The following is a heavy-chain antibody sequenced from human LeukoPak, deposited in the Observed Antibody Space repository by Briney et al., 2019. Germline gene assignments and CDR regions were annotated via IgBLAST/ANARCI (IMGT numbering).Heavy chain of an antibody. CDR1: GYTFTDYY. D-gene: IGHD5-12*01. CDR2: INPNSGGT. V-gene: IGHV1-2*02. J-gene: IGHJ4*02. CDR3: ARYSGYDEPFEY. Sequence: ASVKVSCKASGYTFTDYYMHWVRQAPGQRLEWMGWINPNSGGTSYAQKFQGRVTMTRDTSINTAYMDLSSLRSDDTAVYYCARYSGYDEPFEYWGQGTLVTVSS.